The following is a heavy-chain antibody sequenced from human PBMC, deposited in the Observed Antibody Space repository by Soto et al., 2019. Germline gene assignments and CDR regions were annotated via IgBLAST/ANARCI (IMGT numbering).Heavy chain of an antibody. CDR1: SGSISSGDYY. CDR2: IYYSGST. V-gene: IGHV4-30-4*01. CDR3: ARTTVTTFVTPS. Sequence: TLSLTFTVSSGSISSGDYYWSWIRQPPGKGLEWIGYIYYSGSTYYNPSLKSRVTISVDTSKNQFSLKLSSVTAADTAVYYCARTTVTTFVTPSWGQGTLVTVSS. D-gene: IGHD4-17*01. J-gene: IGHJ5*02.